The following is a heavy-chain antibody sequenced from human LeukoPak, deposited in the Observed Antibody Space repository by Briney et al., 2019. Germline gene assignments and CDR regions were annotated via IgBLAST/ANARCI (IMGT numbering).Heavy chain of an antibody. Sequence: GGSLRLSCAASGFTFSIYAMIWVRQAPGKGLEWVSVIYSGGSTYYADPVKGRFTISRDNSKNTLYLQMNSLRAEDTAVYYCARPRGPGDWFDPWGQGTLVTVSS. V-gene: IGHV3-53*01. CDR1: GFTFSIYA. CDR3: ARPRGPGDWFDP. D-gene: IGHD1-26*01. CDR2: IYSGGST. J-gene: IGHJ5*02.